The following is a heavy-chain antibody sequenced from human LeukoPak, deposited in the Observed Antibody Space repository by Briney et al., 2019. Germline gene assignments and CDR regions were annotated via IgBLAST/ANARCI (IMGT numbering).Heavy chain of an antibody. Sequence: GGSLRLSCAATGFTASSNYMSWVRQAPGKGLEWVSVIYSGGATYYADSVKGRFTISRGTSKNTLYLQMNSLRAEDTAVYYCARGYYDVLTGYSSGGYFQHWGQGTLVTVSS. D-gene: IGHD3-9*01. CDR3: ARGYYDVLTGYSSGGYFQH. CDR2: IYSGGAT. CDR1: GFTASSNY. J-gene: IGHJ1*01. V-gene: IGHV3-66*01.